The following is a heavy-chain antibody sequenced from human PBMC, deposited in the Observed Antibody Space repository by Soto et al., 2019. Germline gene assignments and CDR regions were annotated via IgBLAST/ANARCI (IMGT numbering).Heavy chain of an antibody. J-gene: IGHJ5*02. CDR2: IYYSGST. V-gene: IGHV4-31*03. CDR3: ARVTETVTTGGGSVKWFDP. Sequence: QVQLQESGPGLVKPSQTLSLTCTVSGGSISSGGYYWSWIRQHPGKGLEWIGYIYYSGSTYYNPSLKSRLTISVDTTKNQFSRNLSSVTAADTAVYYCARVTETVTTGGGSVKWFDPWGQGTLVTVSS. D-gene: IGHD4-17*01. CDR1: GGSISSGGYY.